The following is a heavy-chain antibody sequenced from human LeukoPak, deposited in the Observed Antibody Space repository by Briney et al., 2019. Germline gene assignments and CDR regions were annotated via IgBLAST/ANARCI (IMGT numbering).Heavy chain of an antibody. V-gene: IGHV3-30*04. D-gene: IGHD3-16*01. CDR3: ANYGRAFGGSDAFDI. Sequence: GRSLRLSCAASGFTFSSYAMHWVRQAPGKGLEWVAVISYDGSNKYYADSVKGRFTISRDNSKNTLYLQMNSLRAEDTAVYYCANYGRAFGGSDAFDIWGQGTMVTVSS. CDR1: GFTFSSYA. J-gene: IGHJ3*02. CDR2: ISYDGSNK.